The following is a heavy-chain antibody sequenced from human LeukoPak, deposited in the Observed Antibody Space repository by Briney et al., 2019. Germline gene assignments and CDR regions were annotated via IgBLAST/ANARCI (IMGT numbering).Heavy chain of an antibody. CDR3: ARLRGIYGDWGGYFDY. CDR1: GGSISSSYSY. D-gene: IGHD4-17*01. Sequence: PSETLSLTCTVSGGSISSSYSYWGWIRQPPGKGLEWIGYIYYSGSTNYNPSLKSRVTISVDTSKNQFSLKLSSVTAADTAVYYCARLRGIYGDWGGYFDYWGQGTLVTVSS. CDR2: IYYSGST. J-gene: IGHJ4*02. V-gene: IGHV4-61*05.